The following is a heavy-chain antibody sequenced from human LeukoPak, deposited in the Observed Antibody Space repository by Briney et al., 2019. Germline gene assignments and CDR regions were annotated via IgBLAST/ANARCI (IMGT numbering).Heavy chain of an antibody. J-gene: IGHJ3*02. CDR1: GYSISSGYY. Sequence: SETLSLTCAVSGYSISSGYYWGWIRQPPGQGLEWIGIIYHSGSTYYNPSLKSRVTISVDTSKNQFSLKLSSVTAADTAVYYCARGGGYRLLYDAFDIWGQGTMVTVSS. V-gene: IGHV4-38-2*01. CDR3: ARGGGYRLLYDAFDI. CDR2: IYHSGST. D-gene: IGHD2-2*02.